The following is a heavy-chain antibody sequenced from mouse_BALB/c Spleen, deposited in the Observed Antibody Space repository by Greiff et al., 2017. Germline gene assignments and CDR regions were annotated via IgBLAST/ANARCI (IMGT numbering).Heavy chain of an antibody. J-gene: IGHJ2*01. CDR3: ARQDYYGYALFDY. CDR2: ISSGGGST. Sequence: EVMLVESGGGLVKPGGSLKLSCAASGFAFSSYDMSWVRQTPEKRLEWVAYISSGGGSTYYPDTVKGRFTISRDNAKNTLYLQMSSLKSEDTAMYYCARQDYYGYALFDYWGQGTTLTVSS. V-gene: IGHV5-12-1*01. D-gene: IGHD1-2*01. CDR1: GFAFSSYD.